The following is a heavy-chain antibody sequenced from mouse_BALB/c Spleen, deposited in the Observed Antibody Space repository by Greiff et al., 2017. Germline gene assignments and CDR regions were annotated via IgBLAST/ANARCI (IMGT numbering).Heavy chain of an antibody. J-gene: IGHJ2*01. CDR2: ISSGGGST. CDR1: GFAFSSYD. CDR3: ARRGYYDY. V-gene: IGHV5-12-1*01. Sequence: EVQLQESGGGLVKPGGSLKLSCAASGFAFSSYDMTWVRQTPEKRLEWVAYISSGGGSTYYPDTVKGRFTISRDNAKNTLYLQMSSLKSEDTAMYYCARRGYYDYWGQGTTLTVSS. D-gene: IGHD2-3*01.